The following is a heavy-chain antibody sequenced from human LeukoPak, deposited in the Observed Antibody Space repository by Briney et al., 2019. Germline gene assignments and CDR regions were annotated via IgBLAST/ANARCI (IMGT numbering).Heavy chain of an antibody. Sequence: HGESLKISCKGSGYSFTSYWIGWVRQMSGKGLEWMGIIYPGDSDTRYSPSFQGQVTISADKSISTAYLQWSSLKASDTAMYYCARHRPYYYDSSGYAAFDIWGQGTMVTVSS. J-gene: IGHJ3*02. V-gene: IGHV5-51*01. CDR1: GYSFTSYW. CDR3: ARHRPYYYDSSGYAAFDI. CDR2: IYPGDSDT. D-gene: IGHD3-22*01.